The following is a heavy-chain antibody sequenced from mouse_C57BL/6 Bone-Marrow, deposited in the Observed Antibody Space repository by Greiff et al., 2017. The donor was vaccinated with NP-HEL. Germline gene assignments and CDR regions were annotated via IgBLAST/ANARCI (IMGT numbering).Heavy chain of an antibody. J-gene: IGHJ1*03. D-gene: IGHD1-1*01. CDR1: DSEVFPIAY. CDR2: ILPSIGRT. Sequence: QVQLKQSGSELRSPGSSVKLSCKDFDSEVFPIAYMSWVRQKPGHGFEWIGGILPSIGRTIYGEKFEDKATLDADTLSNTAYLELNSLTSEDSAIYYCARGVYGSSYWYFDVWGTGTTVTVSS. V-gene: IGHV15-2*01. CDR3: ARGVYGSSYWYFDV.